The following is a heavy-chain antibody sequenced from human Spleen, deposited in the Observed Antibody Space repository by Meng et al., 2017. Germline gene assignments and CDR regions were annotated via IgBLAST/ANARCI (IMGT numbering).Heavy chain of an antibody. Sequence: QVQLQQWGAGLLKPSDTLSLTCGVDGGASSRDYVDWIRRPTGKGLEWIGEFNLSGRTNYNPSLRRRLTLSVDTSQSHFSLKLTSVTAADTAVYYCARGMSYSDAAGAYWGQGTLVTVSS. CDR1: GGASSRDY. V-gene: IGHV4-34*01. CDR3: ARGMSYSDAAGAY. D-gene: IGHD3-22*01. CDR2: FNLSGRT. J-gene: IGHJ4*02.